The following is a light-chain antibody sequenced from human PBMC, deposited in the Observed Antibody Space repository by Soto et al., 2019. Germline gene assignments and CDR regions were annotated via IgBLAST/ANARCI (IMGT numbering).Light chain of an antibody. Sequence: QSVLTQPPSVSAAPGQKVTISCSGSSSNIGNNFVSWYQQFPGTAPKLLIYDNNERPSGIPDRFSASKSGTSATLGITGLQTGDEADYYCGTWDSSLSAVVFGGGTKLTVL. CDR3: GTWDSSLSAVV. CDR1: SSNIGNNF. V-gene: IGLV1-51*01. J-gene: IGLJ2*01. CDR2: DNN.